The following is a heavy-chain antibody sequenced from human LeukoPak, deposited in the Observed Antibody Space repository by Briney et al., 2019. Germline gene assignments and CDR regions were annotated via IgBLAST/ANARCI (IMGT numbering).Heavy chain of an antibody. J-gene: IGHJ4*02. Sequence: GRSLRLSCAASGFTFSSYGVHWVRQAPGKGLEWVAVIWYDGSNKYYADSVKGRFTISRDNSKNTLYLQMNSLRAEDTAVYYCARGYCDSSGYAPPNYWGQGTLVTVSS. CDR1: GFTFSSYG. CDR2: IWYDGSNK. CDR3: ARGYCDSSGYAPPNY. V-gene: IGHV3-33*01. D-gene: IGHD3-22*01.